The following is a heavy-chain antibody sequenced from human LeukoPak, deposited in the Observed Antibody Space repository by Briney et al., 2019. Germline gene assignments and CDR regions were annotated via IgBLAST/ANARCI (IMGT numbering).Heavy chain of an antibody. Sequence: GASVKVSCKASGYTFTSYDINWVRQATGQGLEWMGWMNPNSGNTGYAQKFQGRVTMTRNTSISTAYMELSSLRSEDTAVYYCARDMSQVVPAAKIRTHYFDYWGQGTLVTVSS. D-gene: IGHD2-2*01. CDR2: MNPNSGNT. J-gene: IGHJ4*02. V-gene: IGHV1-8*01. CDR1: GYTFTSYD. CDR3: ARDMSQVVPAAKIRTHYFDY.